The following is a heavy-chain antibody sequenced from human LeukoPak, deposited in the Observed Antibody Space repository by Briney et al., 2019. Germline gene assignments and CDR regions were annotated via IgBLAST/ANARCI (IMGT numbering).Heavy chain of an antibody. D-gene: IGHD3-22*01. V-gene: IGHV3-21*01. CDR1: GFTFSDYS. Sequence: GGSLRLSCAGSGFTFSDYSMNWVRQAPGKGLEWVSAISGSGGRIYYADSVKGRFTISRDNAKNSLYLQMNSLRAEDTAVYYCARVPDYYDSSGYWYFDYWGQGTLVTVSS. J-gene: IGHJ4*02. CDR2: ISGSGGRI. CDR3: ARVPDYYDSSGYWYFDY.